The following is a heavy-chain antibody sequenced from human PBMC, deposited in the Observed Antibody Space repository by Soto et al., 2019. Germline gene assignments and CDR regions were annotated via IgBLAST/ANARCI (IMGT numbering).Heavy chain of an antibody. Sequence: QVQLQESGPGLVKPSGTLSLTCVVSGGSISNSNWWSWVRQPPGKGLEWIGEIYPTGTTNYSPSLKSPVAISVDMSKTPLSLTLTSVTAADAAVYYCAFPATADFDYWGQGTLVPVSS. CDR1: GGSISNSNW. D-gene: IGHD6-13*01. CDR2: IYPTGTT. J-gene: IGHJ4*02. CDR3: AFPATADFDY. V-gene: IGHV4-4*02.